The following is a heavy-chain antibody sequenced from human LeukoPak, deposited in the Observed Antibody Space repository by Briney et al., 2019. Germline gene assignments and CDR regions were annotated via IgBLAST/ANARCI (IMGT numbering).Heavy chain of an antibody. D-gene: IGHD2-21*01. J-gene: IGHJ4*02. CDR3: ARGVVIAPQTFDY. CDR1: GGSFSGYY. CDR2: IYYSGST. Sequence: PSETLSLTCAVYGGSFSGYYWSWIRQAPGKGLEWIGYIYYSGSTNYSPSLKSRVTISVDTSKNQFSLRLSSVTAADTAVYYCARGVVIAPQTFDYWGQGTLVTVSS. V-gene: IGHV4-59*01.